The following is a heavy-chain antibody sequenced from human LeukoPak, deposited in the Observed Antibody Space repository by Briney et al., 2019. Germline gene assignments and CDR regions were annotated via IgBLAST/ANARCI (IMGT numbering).Heavy chain of an antibody. J-gene: IGHJ4*02. D-gene: IGHD2-15*01. CDR1: GFTFSSYS. CDR2: MSSSDDGR. CDR3: AKAPVTSCRGAFCYPFDY. V-gene: IGHV3-23*01. Sequence: PGGSLRLSCAASGFTFSSYSMNWVRQAPGKGLEWVSAMSSSDDGRYYAASVRGRFTISRDTSRSTLYLQMNGLRAEDAAVYYCAKAPVTSCRGAFCYPFDYWGQGTLVTVSS.